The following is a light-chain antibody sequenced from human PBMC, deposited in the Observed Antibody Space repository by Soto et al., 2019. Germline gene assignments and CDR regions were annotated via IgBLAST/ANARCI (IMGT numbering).Light chain of an antibody. V-gene: IGKV3-15*01. CDR1: QSIGSA. CDR2: DAS. J-gene: IGKJ1*01. CDR3: QQYADRPRT. Sequence: EIVLTQSPATLSVSPGDRATLSCRASQSIGSAVAWYLQRSGQAPRLLIFDASIRVPTTPARFSGSVSGTEFTLTISSLESEDFAVYFCQQYADRPRTFGQGTKV.